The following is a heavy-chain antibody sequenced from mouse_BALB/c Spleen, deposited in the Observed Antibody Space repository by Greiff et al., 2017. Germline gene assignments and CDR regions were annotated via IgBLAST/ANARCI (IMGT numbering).Heavy chain of an antibody. Sequence: QVQLQQSGAELAKPGASVKMSCKASGYTFTSYWMHWVKQRPGQGLEWIGYINPSTGYTEYNQKFKDKATLTADKSSSTAYMQLSSLTSEDSAVYYCARSPVTTDDYWGQGTTLTVSS. CDR3: ARSPVTTDDY. CDR2: INPSTGYT. D-gene: IGHD1-1*01. CDR1: GYTFTSYW. V-gene: IGHV1-7*01. J-gene: IGHJ2*01.